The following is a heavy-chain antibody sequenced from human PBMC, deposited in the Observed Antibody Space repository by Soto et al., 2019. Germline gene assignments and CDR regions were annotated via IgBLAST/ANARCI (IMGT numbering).Heavy chain of an antibody. Sequence: SETLSLTCTASGGSIGHFHWSWIRQPPGKGLEWIGDISYSGNTNYNPSLKSRVSISVDTSKNQLSLNLTSVTAADTAVYYCARAPMVLSRSYFDSWGQGTPVTVSS. J-gene: IGHJ4*02. V-gene: IGHV4-59*01. CDR1: GGSIGHFH. D-gene: IGHD2-8*01. CDR3: ARAPMVLSRSYFDS. CDR2: ISYSGNT.